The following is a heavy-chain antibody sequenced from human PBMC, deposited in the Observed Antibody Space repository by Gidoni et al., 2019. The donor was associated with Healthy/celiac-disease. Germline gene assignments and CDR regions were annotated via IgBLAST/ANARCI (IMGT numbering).Heavy chain of an antibody. CDR1: GSSISSYY. D-gene: IGHD2-2*01. CDR2: IYYSGST. J-gene: IGHJ3*02. V-gene: IGHV4-59*01. Sequence: QVQLQESGPGLVKPSETLSLTCTVSGSSISSYYWSWIRQPPGKGLEWIGYIYYSGSTNYNPSLKSRVTISVDTSKNQFSLKLSSVTAADTAVYYCARKSSTWGPFDIWGQGTMVTVSS. CDR3: ARKSSTWGPFDI.